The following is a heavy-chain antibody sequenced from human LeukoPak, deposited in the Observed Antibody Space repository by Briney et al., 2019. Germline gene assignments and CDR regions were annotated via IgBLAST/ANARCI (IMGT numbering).Heavy chain of an antibody. Sequence: ASVKVSRKASGYTFTGYYMHWVRQAPGQGPEGVGWINPNSGGTNYAQKFQGRVTMTRDTSISTAYMELSRLRSDDTAVYYCARDNLVGASDYWGQGTLVTVSS. CDR2: INPNSGGT. V-gene: IGHV1-2*02. D-gene: IGHD1-26*01. CDR3: ARDNLVGASDY. J-gene: IGHJ4*02. CDR1: GYTFTGYY.